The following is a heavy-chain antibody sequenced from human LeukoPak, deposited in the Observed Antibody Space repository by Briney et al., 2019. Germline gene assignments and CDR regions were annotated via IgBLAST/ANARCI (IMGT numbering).Heavy chain of an antibody. V-gene: IGHV4-39*07. J-gene: IGHJ4*02. Sequence: SETLSLTCTVSGDSISSSSSYWGWIRQPPGEGLEWIGYIYYSGSTNYNPSLKSRVTISVDTSKNQFSLKLRSVTAADTAVYYCARVTGYMIEDYFDYWGQGILVTVSS. CDR2: IYYSGST. CDR3: ARVTGYMIEDYFDY. CDR1: GDSISSSSSY. D-gene: IGHD3-9*01.